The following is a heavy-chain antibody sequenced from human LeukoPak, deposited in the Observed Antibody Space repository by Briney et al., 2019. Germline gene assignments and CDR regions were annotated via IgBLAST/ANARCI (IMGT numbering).Heavy chain of an antibody. Sequence: SETLSLTCGVYGGSFSGYYWSWIRQPPGKGLEWIGEIVHSGSTNYNPSLKSRVTISVDTSKNQFSLKLTSVTAADTAVYYCASSPSTYCSSTSCYAGLYYWGQGTLVTVSS. CDR1: GGSFSGYY. D-gene: IGHD2-2*01. CDR3: ASSPSTYCSSTSCYAGLYY. J-gene: IGHJ4*02. CDR2: IVHSGST. V-gene: IGHV4-34*12.